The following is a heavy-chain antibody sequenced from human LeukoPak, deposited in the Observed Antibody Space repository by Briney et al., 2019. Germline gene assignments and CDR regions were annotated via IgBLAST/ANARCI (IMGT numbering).Heavy chain of an antibody. D-gene: IGHD2-2*01. Sequence: ASVKVSCKASGYTFTSYGISWVRQAPGQGLEWMGIINPSGGSTSYAQKFQGRVTITADESTSTAYMELSSLRSEDTAVYYCARGYCSSTSCYGAPAYYYYYYTDVWGKGTTVTISS. V-gene: IGHV1-46*01. J-gene: IGHJ6*03. CDR2: INPSGGST. CDR1: GYTFTSYG. CDR3: ARGYCSSTSCYGAPAYYYYYYTDV.